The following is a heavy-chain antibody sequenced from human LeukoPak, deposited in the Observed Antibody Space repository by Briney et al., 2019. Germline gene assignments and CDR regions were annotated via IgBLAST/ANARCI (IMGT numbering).Heavy chain of an antibody. V-gene: IGHV4-34*01. J-gene: IGHJ4*02. CDR1: GGSFSGYY. Sequence: SETLSLTCAVYGGSFSGYYWSWIRQPPGKGLEWIGEINHSGSTYYNPSLKSRVTISVDTSKNQFSLKLSSVTAADTAVYYCARATNSGSFPGGYWGQGTLVTVSS. CDR3: ARATNSGSFPGGY. D-gene: IGHD1-26*01. CDR2: INHSGST.